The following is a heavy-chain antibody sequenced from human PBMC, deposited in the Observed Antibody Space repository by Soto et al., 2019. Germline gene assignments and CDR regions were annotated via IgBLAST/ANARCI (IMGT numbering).Heavy chain of an antibody. CDR3: VRDSGATLSSS. CDR2: IVTIYRTA. CDR1: GGTFSSYR. V-gene: IGHV1-69*01. J-gene: IGHJ4*02. D-gene: IGHD6-13*01. Sequence: QVQLVQSGAEVKKPGSSVKVSCKASGGTFSSYRINWVRQAPGQGLEWVGGIVTIYRTADYAQKFQGRVTIPADESARTSYMQLRSLKSQDTAVYYCVRDSGATLSSSWGQGTLVTVSS.